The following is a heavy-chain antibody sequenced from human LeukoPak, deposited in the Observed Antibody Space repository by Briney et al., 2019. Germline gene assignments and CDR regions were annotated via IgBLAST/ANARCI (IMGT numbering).Heavy chain of an antibody. J-gene: IGHJ6*02. CDR3: AREIVSSYYYNGMDV. Sequence: SETLSLTCTVSGGSISPYYWSWIRQPPGKGLEWIGFISYSGNTYSTPSLESRLTISIDTAKNQFSLSLSSVTAADTAVYFCAREIVSSYYYNGMDVWGQGTTVTVSS. CDR2: ISYSGNT. D-gene: IGHD5/OR15-5a*01. V-gene: IGHV4-59*12. CDR1: GGSISPYY.